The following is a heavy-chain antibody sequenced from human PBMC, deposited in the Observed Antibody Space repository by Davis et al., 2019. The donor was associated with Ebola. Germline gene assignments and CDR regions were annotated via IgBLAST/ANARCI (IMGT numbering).Heavy chain of an antibody. CDR1: GYSFPSYG. Sequence: AASVKVSCKASGYSFPSYGISWVRQAPGQGLEWMGGIIPIFGTANYAQKFQDRISITADESTSTSYMELAGLRSEDTAIYFCARESGTWILEYWGQGTLVSVSS. CDR2: IIPIFGTA. D-gene: IGHD1-1*01. CDR3: ARESGTWILEY. J-gene: IGHJ4*01. V-gene: IGHV1-69*13.